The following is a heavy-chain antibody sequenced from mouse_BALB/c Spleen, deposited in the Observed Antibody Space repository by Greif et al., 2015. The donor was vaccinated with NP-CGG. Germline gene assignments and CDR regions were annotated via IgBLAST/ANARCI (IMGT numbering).Heavy chain of an antibody. CDR3: ARERAGYGMDY. D-gene: IGHD3-1*01. Sequence: VQLQQSGPGLVAPSQSLSITCTVSGFSLTSYGVHWVRQPPGKGLEWLGVIWAGGSTNYNSALMSRLSISKDNSKSQVFLKMNSRQTDETAMCYCARERAGYGMDYWGQGTSVTVSS. V-gene: IGHV2-9*02. CDR1: GFSLTSYG. CDR2: IWAGGST. J-gene: IGHJ4*01.